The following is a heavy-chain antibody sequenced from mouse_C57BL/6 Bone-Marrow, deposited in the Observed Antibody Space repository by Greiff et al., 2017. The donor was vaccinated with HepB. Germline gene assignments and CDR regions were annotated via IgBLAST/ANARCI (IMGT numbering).Heavy chain of an antibody. CDR2: IDPENGDT. Sequence: VQLQQSGAELVRPGASVKLSCTASGFNIKDDYMHWVKQRPEQGLEWIGWIDPENGDTEYASKVQGKATITADTTSNTTYLQLSSLTSEDTAVYYCIYYYGSSYGWYFDVWGTGTAVTVSS. CDR1: GFNIKDDY. V-gene: IGHV14-4*01. CDR3: IYYYGSSYGWYFDV. D-gene: IGHD1-1*01. J-gene: IGHJ1*03.